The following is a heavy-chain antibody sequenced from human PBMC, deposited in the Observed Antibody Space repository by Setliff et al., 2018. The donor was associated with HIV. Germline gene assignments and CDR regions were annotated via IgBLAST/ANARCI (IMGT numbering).Heavy chain of an antibody. J-gene: IGHJ5*02. Sequence: SVKVSCKASGGTLSNYAISWVRQAPGQGLEWMGGIIPIFGTAKYAQKFQGRLTITADESTSTAYMELSSLRSEDTAVYYCARSPTIVVLIVAKTWLDPWGQGTLVTVSS. CDR3: ARSPTIVVLIVAKTWLDP. CDR1: GGTLSNYA. CDR2: IIPIFGTA. V-gene: IGHV1-69*13. D-gene: IGHD2-2*01.